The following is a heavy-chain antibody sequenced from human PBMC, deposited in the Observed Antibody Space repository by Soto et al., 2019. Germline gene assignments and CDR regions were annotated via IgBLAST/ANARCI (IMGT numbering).Heavy chain of an antibody. J-gene: IGHJ4*02. Sequence: EVQLVESGGGLVQPGGSLRLSCAASGFTFSSYSMNWVRQAPGKGLEWVSYISSSSSTIYYADSVKGRFTISRDNAKNSLYLQMNSLRAEDTAVYYCARGSSSGPFDYWGQGTLVTVSS. V-gene: IGHV3-48*01. D-gene: IGHD6-19*01. CDR2: ISSSSSTI. CDR3: ARGSSSGPFDY. CDR1: GFTFSSYS.